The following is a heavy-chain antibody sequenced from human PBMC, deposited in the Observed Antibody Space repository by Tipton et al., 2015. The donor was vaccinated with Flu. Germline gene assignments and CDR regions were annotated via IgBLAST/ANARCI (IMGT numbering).Heavy chain of an antibody. CDR2: IFWSGTN. Sequence: PGLVKPSETLSLTCEVSGGSIRSPDHHWTWLRQYPGKGLEWIGDIFWSGTNYYNPSLERRIIISVDQSYSSFSLTMRSVTVADSAVYFCARANIYGRENFYGDGVWGQGTTVTVSS. CDR1: GGSIRSPDHH. D-gene: IGHD4-17*01. CDR3: ARANIYGRENFYGDGV. J-gene: IGHJ6*02. V-gene: IGHV4-31*02.